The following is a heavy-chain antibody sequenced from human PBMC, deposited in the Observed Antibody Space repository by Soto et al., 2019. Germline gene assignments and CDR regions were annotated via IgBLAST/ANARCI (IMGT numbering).Heavy chain of an antibody. Sequence: LRLSCAASGFTFGTYAMNWVRQAPGKGLEWVSGITGSGGSTYYADSVKGRFTISRDNSENTLYLQMNSLRGDDTAVYYCAKDRSVDTRDWFDPWGQGTLVTVSS. CDR2: ITGSGGST. CDR1: GFTFGTYA. D-gene: IGHD5-18*01. CDR3: AKDRSVDTRDWFDP. J-gene: IGHJ5*02. V-gene: IGHV3-23*01.